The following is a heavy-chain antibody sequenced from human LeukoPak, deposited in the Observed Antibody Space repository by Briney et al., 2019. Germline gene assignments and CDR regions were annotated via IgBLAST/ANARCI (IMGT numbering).Heavy chain of an antibody. D-gene: IGHD1-26*01. Sequence: PSETLSLTCTVSGGSISSGGYYWSWIRQHPGKGLEWIGYIYYSGSTYYNPPLKSRVTISVDTSKNQFSLKLSSVTAADTAVYYCARWDGGHFDYWGQGTLVTVSS. CDR2: IYYSGST. J-gene: IGHJ4*02. V-gene: IGHV4-31*03. CDR1: GGSISSGGYY. CDR3: ARWDGGHFDY.